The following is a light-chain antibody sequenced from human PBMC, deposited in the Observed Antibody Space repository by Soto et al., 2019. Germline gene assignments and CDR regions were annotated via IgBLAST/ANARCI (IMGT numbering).Light chain of an antibody. Sequence: EIVMTQSPATLSASPGERATLSCRASQSVSSNLAWYQQNPGQAPRLLIYGASTRATGIPARISGSGSGTEFTLTVSSLLSEDFAVHYCQEDNNWPPLTFGGGTKVEIK. CDR2: GAS. J-gene: IGKJ4*01. CDR3: QEDNNWPPLT. CDR1: QSVSSN. V-gene: IGKV3-15*01.